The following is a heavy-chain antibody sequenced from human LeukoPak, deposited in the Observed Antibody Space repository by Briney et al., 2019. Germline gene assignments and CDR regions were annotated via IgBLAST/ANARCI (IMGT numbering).Heavy chain of an antibody. V-gene: IGHV4-34*01. CDR1: GGSFSGYY. CDR3: ARGRRQHIVVVTTRGNWFDP. D-gene: IGHD2-21*02. Sequence: PSETPSLTCAVYGGSFSGYYWSWIRQPPGKGLEWIGEINHSGSTNYNPSLKSRVTISVDTSKNQFSLKLSSVTAADTAVYYCARGRRQHIVVVTTRGNWFDPWGQGTLVTVSS. J-gene: IGHJ5*02. CDR2: INHSGST.